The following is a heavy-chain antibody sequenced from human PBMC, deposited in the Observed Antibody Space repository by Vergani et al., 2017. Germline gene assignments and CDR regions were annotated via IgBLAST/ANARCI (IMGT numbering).Heavy chain of an antibody. CDR3: ASLRSYYDILTGYYNSLYYFDY. D-gene: IGHD3-9*01. J-gene: IGHJ4*02. V-gene: IGHV1-2*02. Sequence: QVQLVQSGAEVKKPGASVKVSCKASGYTFTGYYMHWVRQAPGQGLEWMGWINPNSGGTNYAQKFQGRVTMTRDTSISTAYMELSRLRSDDTAVYYCASLRSYYDILTGYYNSLYYFDYWGQGTLVTVSS. CDR2: INPNSGGT. CDR1: GYTFTGYY.